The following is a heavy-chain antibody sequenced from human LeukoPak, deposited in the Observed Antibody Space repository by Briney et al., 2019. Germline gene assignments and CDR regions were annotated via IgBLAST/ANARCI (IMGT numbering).Heavy chain of an antibody. D-gene: IGHD3-22*01. CDR1: GFTFSSYG. CDR3: AKVRATLVVVSYFDY. CDR2: ISHGGDNQ. J-gene: IGHJ4*02. V-gene: IGHV3-30*18. Sequence: GRSLRLSCAASGFTFSSYGMHWVRQAPGKGLEWVAVISHGGDNQYYADSVKGRFTISRDDSNNTLYLQMNSLRADDTAVYYCAKVRATLVVVSYFDYWGQGALVTVSS.